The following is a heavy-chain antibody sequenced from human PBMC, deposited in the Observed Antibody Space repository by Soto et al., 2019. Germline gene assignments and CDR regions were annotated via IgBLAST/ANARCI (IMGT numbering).Heavy chain of an antibody. D-gene: IGHD2-21*02. V-gene: IGHV1-69*06. J-gene: IGHJ4*02. Sequence: QVQLVQSGAEVKKPGSSVKVSCKASGGTCSSYPISWVRQAPGQALEWMGGTIPLFGTANYAQKFQGRVTITADKYTSTAYMELSSLRSQDTAVYYCARVHCGGDCSVLDYWGQGTLVTVAS. CDR1: GGTCSSYP. CDR2: TIPLFGTA. CDR3: ARVHCGGDCSVLDY.